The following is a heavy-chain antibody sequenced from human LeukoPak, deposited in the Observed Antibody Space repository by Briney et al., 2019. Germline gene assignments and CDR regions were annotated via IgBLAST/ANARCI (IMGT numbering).Heavy chain of an antibody. J-gene: IGHJ5*02. CDR2: ISGNGHA. Sequence: GGSLRLSCAASGFTLSSCAMNWVRQAPGKGLEWVSAISGNGHAYYADSVKGRFTISRDNSKNTLYLQMNSLRAEDTAVYYCAREGLSGYYLNWFDPWGQGTLVTISS. CDR1: GFTLSSCA. V-gene: IGHV3-23*01. D-gene: IGHD3-22*01. CDR3: AREGLSGYYLNWFDP.